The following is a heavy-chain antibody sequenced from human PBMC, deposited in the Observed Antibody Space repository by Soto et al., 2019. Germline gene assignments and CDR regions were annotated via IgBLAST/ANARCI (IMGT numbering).Heavy chain of an antibody. CDR2: IIPIFGTA. CDR1: GGTFSSYA. V-gene: IGHV1-69*13. J-gene: IGHJ6*03. CDR3: ARAKGRDYYYYYMDV. Sequence: ASVKVSCKASGGTFSSYAISWVRQAPGQGLEWMGGIIPIFGTANYAQKFQGRVTITADESTSTAYMELSSLRSEDTAVYYCARAKGRDYYYYYMDVWGKGTTVTVSS.